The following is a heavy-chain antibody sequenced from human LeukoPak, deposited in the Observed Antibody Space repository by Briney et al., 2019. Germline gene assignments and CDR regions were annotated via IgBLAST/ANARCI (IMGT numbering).Heavy chain of an antibody. Sequence: PGGSLRLSCAASGFTFSSYEMNWVRQAPGRGLEWVSYISSSGSTIYYADSVKGRFTISRDNAKNSLYLQMNSLRAEDTAVYYCARDRVAAAGTFRVLFDYWGQGTLVTVSS. CDR2: ISSSGSTI. CDR3: ARDRVAAAGTFRVLFDY. CDR1: GFTFSSYE. V-gene: IGHV3-48*03. J-gene: IGHJ4*02. D-gene: IGHD6-13*01.